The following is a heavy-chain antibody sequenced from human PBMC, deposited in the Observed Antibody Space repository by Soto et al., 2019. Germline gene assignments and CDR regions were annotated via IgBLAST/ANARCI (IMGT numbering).Heavy chain of an antibody. CDR3: HRDPTNMGSPDGYFNY. J-gene: IGHJ4*02. CDR1: GDSVSGNSAA. D-gene: IGHD1-26*01. V-gene: IGHV6-1*01. CDR2: TYYRSKWYN. Sequence: SQTLSLTCAISGDSVSGNSAAWNWIRQSPSRGLEWLGRTYYRSKWYNDYAVSVKSRITVTPDTSKNQFSLHLNSVTPEDTAVPYCHRDPTNMGSPDGYFNYGGQGPLV.